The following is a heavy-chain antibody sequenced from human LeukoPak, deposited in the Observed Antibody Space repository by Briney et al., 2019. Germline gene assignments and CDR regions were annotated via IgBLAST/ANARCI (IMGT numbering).Heavy chain of an antibody. Sequence: SETLSPTCTVSGGSISSYYWSWIRQPPGKGLEWIGYIYYSGSTNYNPSLKSRVTISVDTSKNQFSLKLSSVTAADTAVYYCAREAVAGLYWYFDLWGRGTLVTVSS. CDR1: GGSISSYY. J-gene: IGHJ2*01. V-gene: IGHV4-59*01. CDR3: AREAVAGLYWYFDL. CDR2: IYYSGST. D-gene: IGHD6-19*01.